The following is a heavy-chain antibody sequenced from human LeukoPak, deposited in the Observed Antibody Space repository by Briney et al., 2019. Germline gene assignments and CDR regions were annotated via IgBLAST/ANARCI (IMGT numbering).Heavy chain of an antibody. J-gene: IGHJ4*02. CDR2: IYSGGST. CDR1: GFTVSSNS. Sequence: PGGSLRLSCTVSGFTVSSNSMSWVRQAPGKGLEWVSFIYSGGSTHYSDSVKGRFTISRDNSKNTLYLQMNSLRAEDTAVYYCARGPYPDYWGQGTLVTVSS. CDR3: ARGPYPDY. V-gene: IGHV3-53*01.